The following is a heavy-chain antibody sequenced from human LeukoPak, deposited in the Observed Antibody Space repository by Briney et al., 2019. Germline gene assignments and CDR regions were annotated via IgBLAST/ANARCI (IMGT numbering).Heavy chain of an antibody. V-gene: IGHV3-23*01. CDR1: GFPFSSYA. J-gene: IGHJ4*02. Sequence: GGSLGLSCAASGFPFSSYAMTWVRQAPGKGLEWVSAIGATGGDLYYADSVKGRFTISRDNSKNTLYLQIHSLRAEDTAIYYCAKYLAAGKFYFDYWGQGTLVTVSS. D-gene: IGHD6-13*01. CDR3: AKYLAAGKFYFDY. CDR2: IGATGGDL.